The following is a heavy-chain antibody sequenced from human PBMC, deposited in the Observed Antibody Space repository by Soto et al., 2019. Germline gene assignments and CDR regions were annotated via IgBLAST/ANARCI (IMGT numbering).Heavy chain of an antibody. CDR2: IRSKANNYAT. D-gene: IGHD3-3*01. J-gene: IGHJ6*03. Sequence: GGSLRLSCAASGFTFSGSAMHWVRQASGKGLEWVGRIRSKANNYATAFGASVKGRFTISRDDSKNTAYLQMNSLKTEDTAVYYCSRQASDFWSGKPQYYMDVWGKGTTVTRLL. CDR3: SRQASDFWSGKPQYYMDV. V-gene: IGHV3-73*01. CDR1: GFTFSGSA.